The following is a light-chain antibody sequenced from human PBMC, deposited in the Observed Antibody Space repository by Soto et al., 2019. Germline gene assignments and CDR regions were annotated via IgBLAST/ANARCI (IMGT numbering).Light chain of an antibody. J-gene: IGKJ4*01. CDR1: QGIGNL. Sequence: DIQMTQSPSSVSASVGDRVTITCRASQGIGNLLAWYQQTPGRAPKLLIYSASSLLSGVPSRFSGSGSGTHFTLTISSLQTEDVATYYCQQANSFALTFGGGTKVEIK. CDR3: QQANSFALT. V-gene: IGKV1-12*01. CDR2: SAS.